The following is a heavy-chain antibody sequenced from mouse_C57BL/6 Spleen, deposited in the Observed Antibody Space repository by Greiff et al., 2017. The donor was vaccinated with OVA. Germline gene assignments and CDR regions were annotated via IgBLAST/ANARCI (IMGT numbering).Heavy chain of an antibody. J-gene: IGHJ2*01. CDR1: GYTFTSYW. CDR3: ARDGY. Sequence: QVQLQQPGAELVMPGASVKLSCKASGYTFTSYWMHWVKQRPGQGLEWIGEIDPSDSYTNYNQKFKGKSTLTVDKSSSTAYMQLSSLASEDSAVYYCARDGYWGQGTTLTVSS. CDR2: IDPSDSYT. V-gene: IGHV1-69*01.